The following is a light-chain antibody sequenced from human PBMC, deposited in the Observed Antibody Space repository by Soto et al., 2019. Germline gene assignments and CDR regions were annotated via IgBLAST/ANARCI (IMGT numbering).Light chain of an antibody. CDR2: GAS. CDR1: QSVSSSY. V-gene: IGKV3-20*01. Sequence: EIVLTQSPGTLSLSPGERATLSCRASQSVSSSYLAWYQQKPGQAPRLLMYGASSRATGIPDRFSGSGSGTDFTLTISSLEPEDFAVYYCQQYSSSPRTFGQGTKVEIK. CDR3: QQYSSSPRT. J-gene: IGKJ1*01.